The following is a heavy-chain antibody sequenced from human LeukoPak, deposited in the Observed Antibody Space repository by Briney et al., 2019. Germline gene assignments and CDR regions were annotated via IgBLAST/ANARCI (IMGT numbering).Heavy chain of an antibody. Sequence: SETLSLTCAVYGGSFSGYYWSWIRQPPGKGLEWIGEINHSGSTNYNPSLKSRVTISVDTSKNQFSLKLSSVTAADTAVYYCARGFPHNSSPWGQGTLVTVSS. J-gene: IGHJ5*02. V-gene: IGHV4-34*01. CDR3: ARGFPHNSSP. CDR2: INHSGST. D-gene: IGHD6-6*01. CDR1: GGSFSGYY.